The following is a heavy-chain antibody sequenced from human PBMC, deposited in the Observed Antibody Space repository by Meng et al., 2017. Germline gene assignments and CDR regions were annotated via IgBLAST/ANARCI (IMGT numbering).Heavy chain of an antibody. CDR2: ISYDGSNK. J-gene: IGHJ4*02. Sequence: GESLKISCATSGLTVNTYYMSWVRQAPGKGLEWVAVISYDGSNKYYADSVKGRFTISRDNSKNTLYLQMNSLRAEDTAVYYCAKQAVAGVYYFDYWGQGTLVTGSS. V-gene: IGHV3-30*18. CDR3: AKQAVAGVYYFDY. D-gene: IGHD6-19*01. CDR1: GLTVNTYY.